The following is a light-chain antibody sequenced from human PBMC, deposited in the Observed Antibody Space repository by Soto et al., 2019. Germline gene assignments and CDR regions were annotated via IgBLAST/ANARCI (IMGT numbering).Light chain of an antibody. V-gene: IGKV3-20*01. J-gene: IGKJ1*01. CDR3: HQYGGSPQT. CDR1: QSVSNY. CDR2: GAS. Sequence: EIVLTQSPGTLSLSPGERATLSCRASQSVSNYLAWYQRKPGQAPRLLIYGASSRATGIPDRFSGSGSGTDFPPTISRLEAEDFAVYYCHQYGGSPQTFGQGTKVEIK.